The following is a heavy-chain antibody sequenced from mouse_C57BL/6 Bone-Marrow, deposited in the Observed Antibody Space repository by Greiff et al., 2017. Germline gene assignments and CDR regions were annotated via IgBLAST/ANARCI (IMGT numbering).Heavy chain of an antibody. CDR3: AQLLSYAMDY. D-gene: IGHD2-1*01. V-gene: IGHV1-42*01. Sequence: VQLQQSGPELVKPGASVKISCKASGYSFTGYYMNWVKRSPEKSLEWIGEINPSTGGTTYNQKFKAKATLTVDKSSSTAYMQLKSLTSEDSAVYYCAQLLSYAMDYWGQGTSVTVSS. CDR2: INPSTGGT. CDR1: GYSFTGYY. J-gene: IGHJ4*01.